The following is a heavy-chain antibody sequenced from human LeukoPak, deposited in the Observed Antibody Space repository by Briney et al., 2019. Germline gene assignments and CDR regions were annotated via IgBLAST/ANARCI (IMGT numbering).Heavy chain of an antibody. CDR2: IRYDGSKT. J-gene: IGHJ4*02. CDR1: GFTFSTYG. V-gene: IGHV3-30*02. CDR3: AKHRTGGTYGDYGFDY. Sequence: GGSLRLSCAASGFTFSTYGMNWVRQAPGKGLEWVASIRYDGSKTYYADSVKGRFTISRDNSKNTLYLQMNSLRAEGTAVYYCAKHRTGGTYGDYGFDYWGQGTLVPVSS. D-gene: IGHD4-17*01.